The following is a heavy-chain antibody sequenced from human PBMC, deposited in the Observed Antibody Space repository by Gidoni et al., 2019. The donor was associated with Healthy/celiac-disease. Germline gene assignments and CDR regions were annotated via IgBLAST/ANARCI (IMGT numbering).Heavy chain of an antibody. CDR2: INHSGST. Sequence: QVQLQQWGAGLLKPSETLSLTCAVYGGSFSGYYWGWIRQPPGKGLEWIGEINHSGSTNSTPSLKIRVTISLATPKNQFSLKLGSVTAADTAVYYWARDRYYDFLPYYSYGRDVWGQGTTVTVSS. CDR1: GGSFSGYY. D-gene: IGHD3-3*01. J-gene: IGHJ6*02. CDR3: ARDRYYDFLPYYSYGRDV. V-gene: IGHV4-34*01.